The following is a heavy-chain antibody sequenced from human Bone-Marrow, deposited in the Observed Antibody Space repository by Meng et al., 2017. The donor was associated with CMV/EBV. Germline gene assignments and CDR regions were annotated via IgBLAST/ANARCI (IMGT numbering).Heavy chain of an antibody. V-gene: IGHV3-7*01. CDR1: GFTFSSYW. D-gene: IGHD5-24*01. Sequence: GESLKISCAASGFTFSSYWMSWVRQAPGKGLEWVANIKQDGSEKYYVDFVKGRFTISRDNANNSLYLQMNSLRAEDTAVYYCARDLIPAKLIATPIFWGRGTLVTVSS. CDR2: IKQDGSEK. CDR3: ARDLIPAKLIATPIF. J-gene: IGHJ4*02.